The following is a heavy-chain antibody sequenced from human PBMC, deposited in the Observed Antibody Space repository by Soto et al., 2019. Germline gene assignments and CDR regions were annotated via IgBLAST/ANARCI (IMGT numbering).Heavy chain of an antibody. CDR3: AKDNYENGYSSSWPNIVNYTAYSEMDA. CDR2: ISGSGGST. D-gene: IGHD6-13*01. V-gene: IGHV3-23*01. J-gene: IGHJ6*02. Sequence: PGGSLRLSWAACCFTFNSNAISWVRPAPGKGLEWVSAISGSGGSTYYADSVKGRFTISRDNSKNTLYLQMNSLRAEDTAVYYCAKDNYENGYSSSWPNIVNYTAYSEMDACGQEATLTISS. CDR1: CFTFNSNA.